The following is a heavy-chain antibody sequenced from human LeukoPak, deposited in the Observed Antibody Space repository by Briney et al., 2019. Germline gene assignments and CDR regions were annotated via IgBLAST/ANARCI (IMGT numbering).Heavy chain of an antibody. CDR3: VRDLGELPTY. Sequence: PGGSLRLSCAASGFTFSSYWMYWVRQAPGKRLVWVSRISSDGITTNYAGAVKGRFTMSRDNAKNTLFLQMNTLRAEDTAVYYCVRDLGELPTYWGQGTLVTVSS. V-gene: IGHV3-74*01. CDR2: ISSDGITT. CDR1: GFTFSSYW. D-gene: IGHD1-26*01. J-gene: IGHJ4*02.